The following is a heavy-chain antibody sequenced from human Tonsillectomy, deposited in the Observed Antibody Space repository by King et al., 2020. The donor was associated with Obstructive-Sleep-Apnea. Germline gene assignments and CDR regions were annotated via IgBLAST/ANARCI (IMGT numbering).Heavy chain of an antibody. V-gene: IGHV3-30*04. J-gene: IGHJ6*02. CDR1: GFTFSSYA. CDR3: ARDVDYDFWSGHFTHTGYYYYGMDV. D-gene: IGHD3-3*01. CDR2: ISYDGSNK. Sequence: VQLVESGGGVVQPGRSLRLSCAASGFTFSSYAMHWVRQAPGKGLEWVAVISYDGSNKYYADSVKGRFTISRDNSKNTLYLQMNSLRAEDTAVYYCARDVDYDFWSGHFTHTGYYYYGMDVWGQGTTVTVSS.